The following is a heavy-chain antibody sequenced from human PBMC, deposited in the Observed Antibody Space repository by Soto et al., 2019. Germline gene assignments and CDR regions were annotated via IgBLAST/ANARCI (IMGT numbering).Heavy chain of an antibody. CDR3: ARDPDHPGSGYSSGREDY. CDR2: IIPILGIA. V-gene: IGHV1-69*04. J-gene: IGHJ4*02. D-gene: IGHD6-19*01. CDR1: GCTFSSYT. Sequence: ASVKVSCKASGCTFSSYTISWVRQAPGQGLEWMGRIIPILGIANYAQKFQGRVTITADKSTSTAYMELSSLRSEDTAVYYCARDPDHPGSGYSSGREDYWGQGTLVTVSS.